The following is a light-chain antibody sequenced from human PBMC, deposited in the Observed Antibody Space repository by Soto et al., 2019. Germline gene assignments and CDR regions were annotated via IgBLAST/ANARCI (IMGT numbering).Light chain of an antibody. CDR3: QQSYKILT. CDR1: DNIGSN. J-gene: IGKJ4*01. CDR2: AAS. V-gene: IGKV1-39*01. Sequence: DIQLTQSPASLSASVEDRVTITCRASDNIGSNLNWYQHQTGTAPKLLIYAASSLQGGVPSRFSGSGYGTQFTLTISGLQTEDFATYYCQQSYKILTFGGGTWVDI.